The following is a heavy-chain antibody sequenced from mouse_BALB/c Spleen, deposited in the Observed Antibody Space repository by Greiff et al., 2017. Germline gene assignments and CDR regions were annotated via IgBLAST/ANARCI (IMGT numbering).Heavy chain of an antibody. CDR1: GYTFTSYV. CDR2: INPYNDGT. Sequence: VQLQQSGPELVKPGASVKMSCKASGYTFTSYVMHWVKQKPGQGLEWIGYINPYNDGTKYNEKFKGKATLTSDKSSSTAYMELSSLTSEDSAVYYCARSGGEFITTPWFAYWGQGTLVTVSA. J-gene: IGHJ3*01. D-gene: IGHD1-2*01. CDR3: ARSGGEFITTPWFAY. V-gene: IGHV1-14*01.